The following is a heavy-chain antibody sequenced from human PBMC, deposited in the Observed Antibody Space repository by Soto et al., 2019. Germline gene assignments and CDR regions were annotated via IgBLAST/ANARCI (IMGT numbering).Heavy chain of an antibody. Sequence: GGSLRLSCAASGFTFSSYSMNWVRQAPGKGLEWVSSISSSSSYIYYADSVKGRFTISRDNAKNSLYLQMNSLRAEDTAVYYCARDLDDLITGTTLGAYWGQGTLVTVSS. CDR3: ARDLDDLITGTTLGAY. CDR1: GFTFSSYS. D-gene: IGHD1-20*01. CDR2: ISSSSSYI. V-gene: IGHV3-21*01. J-gene: IGHJ4*02.